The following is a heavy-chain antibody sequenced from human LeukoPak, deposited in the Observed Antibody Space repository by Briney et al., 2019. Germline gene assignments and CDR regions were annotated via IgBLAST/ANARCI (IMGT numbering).Heavy chain of an antibody. J-gene: IGHJ4*02. CDR1: GFTFSSYI. CDR2: ISSISSTI. V-gene: IGHV3-48*01. Sequence: GGSLRLSCAASGFTFSSYIMNWVRQAPGKGLEGVSYISSISSTIYYADSVKGRFTISRDNAKTSLYLQMPSLRAEDTAVYYCAGDSSVKLPTPYDYWGKGTLVTVSS. D-gene: IGHD3-22*01. CDR3: AGDSSVKLPTPYDY.